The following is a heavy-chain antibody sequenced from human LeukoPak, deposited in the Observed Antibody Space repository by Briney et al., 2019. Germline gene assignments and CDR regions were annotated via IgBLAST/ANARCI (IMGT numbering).Heavy chain of an antibody. CDR1: GFTFSSFW. D-gene: IGHD1-1*01. CDR2: MNEAGSDK. CDR3: VSWDVGHNNY. Sequence: GGSLRLSCAASGFTFSSFWMSWLRQAPGKGPEWVAHMNEAGSDKYYVEYVKGRFSISRDNAKNSVILQMNSLRVEDTAVYYCVSWDVGHNNYWGQGAQVTVSS. J-gene: IGHJ4*02. V-gene: IGHV3-7*01.